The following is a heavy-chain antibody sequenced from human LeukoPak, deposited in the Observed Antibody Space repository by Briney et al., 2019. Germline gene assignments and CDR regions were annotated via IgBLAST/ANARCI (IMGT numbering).Heavy chain of an antibody. Sequence: SETLSLTCTVSGGSISSYYWSWIRQPPGKGLEWIGYIYCSGSTNYNPSLKSRVTISVDTSKNQFSLKLSSVTAADTAVYYCARDPWGEKYFDYWGQGTLVTVSS. D-gene: IGHD3-16*01. V-gene: IGHV4-59*01. J-gene: IGHJ4*02. CDR2: IYCSGST. CDR1: GGSISSYY. CDR3: ARDPWGEKYFDY.